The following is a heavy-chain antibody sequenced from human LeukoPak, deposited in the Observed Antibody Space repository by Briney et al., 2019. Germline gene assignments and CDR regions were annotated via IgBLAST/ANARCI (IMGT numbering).Heavy chain of an antibody. Sequence: GASVKVSCTASGYTFTGYYMHWVRQAPGQRLEWMGWINPNSGGTNYAQKFQGRDTMTRDTSISTAYMELSRLRSDDTAVYYCARGGPYYDILTGYYLDPWGQGTLVTVSS. J-gene: IGHJ5*02. V-gene: IGHV1-2*02. CDR1: GYTFTGYY. D-gene: IGHD3-9*01. CDR3: ARGGPYYDILTGYYLDP. CDR2: INPNSGGT.